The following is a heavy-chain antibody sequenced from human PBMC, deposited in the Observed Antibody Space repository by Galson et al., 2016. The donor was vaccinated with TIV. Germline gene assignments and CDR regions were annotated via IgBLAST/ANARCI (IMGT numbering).Heavy chain of an antibody. Sequence: SLRLSCAASGFTFSSYNMHWVRQAPGKGLEWVAVIAYDGSYKHYAGSVKGRFIVSRGNSKTTLDLQMNSLGAEDTALYYCAKEENSGYYPNDAFDFWGQGTMVTVS. J-gene: IGHJ3*01. V-gene: IGHV3-30*18. CDR3: AKEENSGYYPNDAFDF. CDR2: IAYDGSYK. D-gene: IGHD3-3*01. CDR1: GFTFSSYN.